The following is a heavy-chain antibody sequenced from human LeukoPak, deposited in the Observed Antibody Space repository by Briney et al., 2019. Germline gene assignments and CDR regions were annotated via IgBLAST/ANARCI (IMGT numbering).Heavy chain of an antibody. V-gene: IGHV4-39*07. CDR2: IYYSGST. D-gene: IGHD2-15*01. Sequence: PSETLSLTCTVSGGSISSSSYYWGWIRQPPGKGLEWIGSIYYSGSTYYNPSLKSRVTISVDTSKNQFSLKLSSVTAADTAVYYCARGSADCSGGSCYSVSFYYYYGMDVWGQGTTVTVSS. CDR3: ARGSADCSGGSCYSVSFYYYYGMDV. CDR1: GGSISSSSYY. J-gene: IGHJ6*02.